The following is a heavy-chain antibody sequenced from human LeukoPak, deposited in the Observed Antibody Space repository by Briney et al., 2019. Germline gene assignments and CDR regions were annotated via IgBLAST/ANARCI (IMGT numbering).Heavy chain of an antibody. CDR1: GFAFSSYA. J-gene: IGHJ4*02. D-gene: IGHD3-10*01. CDR3: AKETGIILVRGAVDY. CDR2: TSGSGGNP. Sequence: GGSLGLSCAASGFAFSSYAMSWVRQAPGKGLEWVSVTSGSGGNPYYADSVKGRFTISRDNSKNTLYLHMNSLRAEDTALYYCAKETGIILVRGAVDYWGQGTLVTVSS. V-gene: IGHV3-23*01.